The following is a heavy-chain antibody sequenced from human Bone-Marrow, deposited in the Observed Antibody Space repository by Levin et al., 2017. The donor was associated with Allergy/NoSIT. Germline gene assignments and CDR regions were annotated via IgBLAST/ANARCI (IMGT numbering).Heavy chain of an antibody. CDR3: ARGGGRLVGDPFDI. J-gene: IGHJ3*02. D-gene: IGHD2-8*02. V-gene: IGHV4-59*08. CDR1: RGSITNDY. Sequence: SQTLSLTCTVSRGSITNDYWSWVRLPPGKGLEWLGFNFYTGTTNYNPSLKSRLTISIDTSKNQFSLKLSSVTAADTAVYFCARGGGRLVGDPFDIWGRGTMVTVSS. CDR2: NFYTGTT.